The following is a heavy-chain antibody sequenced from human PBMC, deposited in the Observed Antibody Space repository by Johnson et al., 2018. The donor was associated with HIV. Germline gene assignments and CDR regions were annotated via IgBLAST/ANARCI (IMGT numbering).Heavy chain of an antibody. J-gene: IGHJ3*02. D-gene: IGHD2-15*01. Sequence: VQLVESGGGLVQPGGSLRLSCAASGFTVSSNYMSWVRQAPGTVLEWVSGLNWNGGSTGYADSVKGRFTISRDNAKNSLYLQMNSLRAEDTALYYCARGIVLVVGATRGDGFDIWGQGTMVTVSS. CDR1: GFTVSSNY. CDR2: LNWNGGST. CDR3: ARGIVLVVGATRGDGFDI. V-gene: IGHV3-20*04.